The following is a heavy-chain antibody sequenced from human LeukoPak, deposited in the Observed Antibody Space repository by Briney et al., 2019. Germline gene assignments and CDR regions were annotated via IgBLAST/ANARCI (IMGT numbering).Heavy chain of an antibody. CDR2: IKSKDDGATT. Sequence: KTGGSLRLSCAVSGFNFDIAWMNWVHQAPGEGLEWVGRIKSKDDGATTDYAAPVRGRFTISIDDSKNMLYLQMESLKTEDTAVYYCVSRDGYKPRYFMDVWGKGTTVTVSS. J-gene: IGHJ6*03. CDR3: VSRDGYKPRYFMDV. D-gene: IGHD5-24*01. CDR1: GFNFDIAW. V-gene: IGHV3-15*01.